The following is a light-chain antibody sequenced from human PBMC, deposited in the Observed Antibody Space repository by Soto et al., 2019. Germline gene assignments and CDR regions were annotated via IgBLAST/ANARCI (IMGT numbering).Light chain of an antibody. Sequence: ETVMTQSPATLSVSLGETATLSCRASQSVYTNLAWYQQRPVQAPRLLIYGASIRATGVPARFSSSGSGTDFTLTTTTLQPEDFAVYFCQQYKNWPPVTFGGGTKVEIK. V-gene: IGKV3-15*01. CDR2: GAS. CDR3: QQYKNWPPVT. J-gene: IGKJ4*01. CDR1: QSVYTN.